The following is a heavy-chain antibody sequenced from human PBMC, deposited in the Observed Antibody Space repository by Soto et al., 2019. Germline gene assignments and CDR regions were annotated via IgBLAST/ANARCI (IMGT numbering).Heavy chain of an antibody. CDR3: AKDGGFDPDTYYYYGMDV. Sequence: PGGSLRLSCAASGFTFSSYAMSWVRQAPGKGLEWVSAISGSGVSTYYADSVKGRFTISRDNSKNTLYLQMNSLRAEDTAVYYCAKDGGFDPDTYYYYGMDVWGQGPTVTV. CDR2: ISGSGVST. CDR1: GFTFSSYA. J-gene: IGHJ6*02. V-gene: IGHV3-23*01. D-gene: IGHD3-16*01.